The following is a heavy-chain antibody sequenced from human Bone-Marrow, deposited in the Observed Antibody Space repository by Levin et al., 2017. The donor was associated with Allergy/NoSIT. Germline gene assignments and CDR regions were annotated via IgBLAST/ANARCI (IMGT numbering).Heavy chain of an antibody. J-gene: IGHJ3*01. Sequence: SLKISCAASGVIFDDYAMHWVRQRPGKGLEWVSGISWNGASIVYADSVKGRFTISRDNGKNSLYLQMNSLTPEDTALYYCAKGIVLALTDGLDVWGQGTLVTVTS. CDR3: AKGIVLALTDGLDV. CDR1: GVIFDDYA. CDR2: ISWNGASI. D-gene: IGHD2-8*02. V-gene: IGHV3-9*01.